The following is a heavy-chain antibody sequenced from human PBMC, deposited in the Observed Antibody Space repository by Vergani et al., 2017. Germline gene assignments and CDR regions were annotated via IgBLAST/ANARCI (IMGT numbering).Heavy chain of an antibody. CDR1: GGSISSGSYY. D-gene: IGHD2-15*01. Sequence: QVQLQESGPGLVKPSQTLSLTCTVSGGSISSGSYYWSWIRQPXGKGLEWIGRIYTSGSTNYNPSLKSRVTISVDTSKNQFSLKLSSVTAADTAVYYCARSRRYCSGGSCNNWFDPWGQGTLVTVSS. V-gene: IGHV4-61*02. CDR3: ARSRRYCSGGSCNNWFDP. CDR2: IYTSGST. J-gene: IGHJ5*02.